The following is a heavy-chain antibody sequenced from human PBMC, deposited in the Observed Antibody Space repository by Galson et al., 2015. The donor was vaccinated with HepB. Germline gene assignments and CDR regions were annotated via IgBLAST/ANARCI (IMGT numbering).Heavy chain of an antibody. CDR1: GFTFSSYE. CDR2: ISSSGSTI. V-gene: IGHV3-48*03. CDR3: ASPSIAAAGTALFDY. J-gene: IGHJ4*02. Sequence: SLRLSCAASGFTFSSYEMNWVRQAPGKGLEWVSYISSSGSTIYYADSVKGRFTISRDNAKNSLYLQMNSLRAEDTAVYYCASPSIAAAGTALFDYWGQGTLVTVSS. D-gene: IGHD6-13*01.